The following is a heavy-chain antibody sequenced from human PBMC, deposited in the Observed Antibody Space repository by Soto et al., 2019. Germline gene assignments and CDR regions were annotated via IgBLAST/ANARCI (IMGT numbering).Heavy chain of an antibody. CDR2: IFSSGFT. Sequence: QVQLQESGPGLVKPSQTLSLTCTVSGGSIRSDFHYWSWFRQPPGKGLEWIGYIFSSGFTNYNPSLTSQVSISVDTSKNQFSLNLSSVTAADTAVYYCARGPTVTTDYWGQGALVTVSS. J-gene: IGHJ4*02. CDR3: ARGPTVTTDY. D-gene: IGHD4-17*01. CDR1: GGSIRSDFHY. V-gene: IGHV4-30-4*01.